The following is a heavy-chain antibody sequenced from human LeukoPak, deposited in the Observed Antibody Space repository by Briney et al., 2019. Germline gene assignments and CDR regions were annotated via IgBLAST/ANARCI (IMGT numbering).Heavy chain of an antibody. CDR3: ARMLGSRYYDSSGPFDY. V-gene: IGHV1-69*06. Sequence: SVKVSCKASGGTFSSYAISWVRQAPGQGLEWMGGIIPVFGTANYAQKFQGRVTITADKSTSTAYMELSRLRSDDTAVYYCARMLGSRYYDSSGPFDYWGQGTLVTVSS. D-gene: IGHD3-22*01. CDR2: IIPVFGTA. J-gene: IGHJ4*02. CDR1: GGTFSSYA.